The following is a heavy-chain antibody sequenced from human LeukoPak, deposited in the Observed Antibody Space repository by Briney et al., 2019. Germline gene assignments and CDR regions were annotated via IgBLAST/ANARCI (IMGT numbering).Heavy chain of an antibody. D-gene: IGHD4-17*01. CDR1: GGSFSGYY. Sequence: SETLSLTCAVYGGSFSGYYWSWIRQPPRKGLEWIGEINHSGSTNYNPSLKSRVTISVDTSKNQFSLKLSSVTAADTAVYYCAREYGDYVFAPDYWGQGTLVTVSS. CDR3: AREYGDYVFAPDY. CDR2: INHSGST. V-gene: IGHV4-34*01. J-gene: IGHJ4*02.